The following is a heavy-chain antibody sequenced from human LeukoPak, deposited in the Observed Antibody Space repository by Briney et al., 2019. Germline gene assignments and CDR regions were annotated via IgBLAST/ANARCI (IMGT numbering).Heavy chain of an antibody. V-gene: IGHV3-7*03. D-gene: IGHD5-24*01. CDR3: ARGQYTDGLSY. Sequence: GGSLRLSCAASGFTFNSYWMSWVRQAPGKGLEWVANIKQDGSEKYYVDSVKGRFTTSRDNAENSLFLQMNGLRPEDTAVFYCARGQYTDGLSYWGQGTLVTVSS. CDR1: GFTFNSYW. J-gene: IGHJ4*02. CDR2: IKQDGSEK.